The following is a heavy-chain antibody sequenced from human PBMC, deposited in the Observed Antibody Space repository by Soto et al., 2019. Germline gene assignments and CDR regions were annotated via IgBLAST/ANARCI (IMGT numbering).Heavy chain of an antibody. D-gene: IGHD2-2*02. V-gene: IGHV1-3*01. Sequence: ASGKVCCKASGYTFTSYGMHWVRQAPGQRLEWMGWINAGNGNTKYSQKFQGRVTITRDTSASTAYMELSSLRSEDTAVYYCARDFIPLGRLMNWFDPWYKGTLVTVSS. J-gene: IGHJ5*02. CDR1: GYTFTSYG. CDR3: ARDFIPLGRLMNWFDP. CDR2: INAGNGNT.